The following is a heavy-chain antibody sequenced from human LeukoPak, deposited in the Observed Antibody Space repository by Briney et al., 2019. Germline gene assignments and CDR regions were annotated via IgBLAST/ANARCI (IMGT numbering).Heavy chain of an antibody. CDR3: ATDNWNYVSYFDY. J-gene: IGHJ4*02. D-gene: IGHD1-7*01. CDR1: GFTFSSYA. CDR2: ISGSGGST. V-gene: IGHV3-23*01. Sequence: PGGSLRLSCAASGFTFSSYAMSWVRQAPGKGLEWVSAISGSGGSTYYADSVKGWFTISRDNSKNTLYLQMNSLRAEDTAVYYCATDNWNYVSYFDYWGQGTLVTVSS.